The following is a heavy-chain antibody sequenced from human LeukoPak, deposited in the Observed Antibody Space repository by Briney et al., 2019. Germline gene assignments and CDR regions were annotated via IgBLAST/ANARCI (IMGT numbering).Heavy chain of an antibody. CDR1: GISVSSNY. J-gene: IGHJ4*02. Sequence: PGGSLILSCAAAGISVSSNYMCWLRQAPGKGLEWVSVIDNSGSTYYADSAKGRFTISRDNSKNTVYLQMNRVIITDTAVYYCARDGSSRSIGNWGQGTLVCVSS. V-gene: IGHV3-53*01. CDR3: ARDGSSRSIGN. CDR2: IDNSGST.